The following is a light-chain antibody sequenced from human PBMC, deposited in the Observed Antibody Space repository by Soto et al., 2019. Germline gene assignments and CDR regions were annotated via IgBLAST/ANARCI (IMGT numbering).Light chain of an antibody. Sequence: EIVVTQSPGTLSLSPGERATLSCRASQSVSSTYLAWYQQKPGQTPRLLIYGASSRATGIPDRFSGSGSGTDFTLTISRLEPEDFAVYYCQQYGSSPPWRFGQGTKVDI. CDR1: QSVSSTY. V-gene: IGKV3-20*01. CDR2: GAS. CDR3: QQYGSSPPWR. J-gene: IGKJ1*01.